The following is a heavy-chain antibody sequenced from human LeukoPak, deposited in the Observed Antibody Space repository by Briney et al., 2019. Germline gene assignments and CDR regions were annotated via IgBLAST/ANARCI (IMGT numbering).Heavy chain of an antibody. CDR3: ARVRGSAFDM. D-gene: IGHD3-10*01. CDR2: VNSDGRST. Sequence: GGSLRLSCAASGLNFSYYWMHWVRQAPGKGLVWVSRVNSDGRSTDYADSVKGRFTISRDNARNTVYLQMNSLRGEDMAVYYCARVRGSAFDMWGQGTMVTVSS. CDR1: GLNFSYYW. V-gene: IGHV3-74*01. J-gene: IGHJ3*02.